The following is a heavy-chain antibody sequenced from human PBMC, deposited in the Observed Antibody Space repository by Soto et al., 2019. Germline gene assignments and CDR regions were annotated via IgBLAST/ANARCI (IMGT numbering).Heavy chain of an antibody. D-gene: IGHD4-17*01. J-gene: IGHJ6*02. Sequence: QVQLQESGPGLVKPSQTLSLTCTVSGGSISSGGYYWSWIRQHPGKGLEWIGYIYYSGNTYYNPSLLSGVTISVDTSKKQFSLKLSTVTAADTAVYYCARDRYGDSNYYYGMDVWGQGTTVTVSS. CDR1: GGSISSGGYY. CDR2: IYYSGNT. V-gene: IGHV4-31*03. CDR3: ARDRYGDSNYYYGMDV.